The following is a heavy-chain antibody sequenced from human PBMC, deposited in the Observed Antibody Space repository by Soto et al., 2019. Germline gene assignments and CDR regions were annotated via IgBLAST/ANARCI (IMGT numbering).Heavy chain of an antibody. Sequence: ASVKVSCKASGYTFTSYYMHWVRQAPGQGLEWMGIINPSGGSTSYAQKFQGRVTMTRDTSTSTVYMELSSLRSEDTAVYYCATGPVGATTGLYYYYGMDVWGQGTTVTVSS. V-gene: IGHV1-46*01. CDR2: INPSGGST. J-gene: IGHJ6*02. D-gene: IGHD1-26*01. CDR1: GYTFTSYY. CDR3: ATGPVGATTGLYYYYGMDV.